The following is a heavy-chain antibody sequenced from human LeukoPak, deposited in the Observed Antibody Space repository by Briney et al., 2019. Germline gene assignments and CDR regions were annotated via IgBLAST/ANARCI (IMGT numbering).Heavy chain of an antibody. CDR1: GFTFSRYA. CDR2: ISGSGGST. V-gene: IGHV3-23*01. Sequence: GGSLRLSCAASGFTFSRYAMSWVRQAPGKGLEWVSAISGSGGSTYYADSVKGRFTISRDSSKNTLYLQMNSLRAEDTAVYYCSKSEGRTYAYYFDYWGQGTLVTVSS. CDR3: SKSEGRTYAYYFDY. J-gene: IGHJ4*02.